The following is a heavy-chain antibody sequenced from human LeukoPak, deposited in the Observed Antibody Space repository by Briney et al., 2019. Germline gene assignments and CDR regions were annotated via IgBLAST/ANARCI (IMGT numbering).Heavy chain of an antibody. J-gene: IGHJ6*03. V-gene: IGHV1-69*13. CDR2: IIPIFGTA. Sequence: GASVKVSCKASGYTFTGYYMHWVRQAPGQGLEWMGGIIPIFGTANYAQKFQGRVTITADESTSTAYMELSSLRSEDTAVYYCARAPARPQLRYYYYYMDVWGKGTTVTVSS. CDR3: ARAPARPQLRYYYYYMDV. CDR1: GYTFTGYY. D-gene: IGHD6-6*01.